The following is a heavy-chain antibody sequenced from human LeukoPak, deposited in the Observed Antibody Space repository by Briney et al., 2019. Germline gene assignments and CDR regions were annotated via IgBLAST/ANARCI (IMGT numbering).Heavy chain of an antibody. D-gene: IGHD3-10*01. Sequence: GGSLRLSCAASGFTFSSYSMNWVRQAPGKGLEWVSSISSSTYIYYADSVKGRFTISRDNAKNSLYLQMNSLRAEDTAVYYCARVSGGSGWYYYYMDVWGKGTTVTISS. CDR1: GFTFSSYS. J-gene: IGHJ6*03. CDR2: ISSSTYI. CDR3: ARVSGGSGWYYYYMDV. V-gene: IGHV3-21*01.